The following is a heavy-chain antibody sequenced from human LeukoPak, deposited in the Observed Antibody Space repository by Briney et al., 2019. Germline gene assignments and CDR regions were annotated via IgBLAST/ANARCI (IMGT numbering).Heavy chain of an antibody. V-gene: IGHV3-48*03. D-gene: IGHD6-19*01. J-gene: IGHJ5*02. Sequence: GGTLRLSCAASGFTFSGSEMNWVRQAPGKGLEWVSYISSSGSTIYYADSVKGRFTISRDNAKASLYIQMNSLRAEATAVYYCARGQGEGRGWSWGFDPWGQGTLVTVSS. CDR2: ISSSGSTI. CDR3: ARGQGEGRGWSWGFDP. CDR1: GFTFSGSE.